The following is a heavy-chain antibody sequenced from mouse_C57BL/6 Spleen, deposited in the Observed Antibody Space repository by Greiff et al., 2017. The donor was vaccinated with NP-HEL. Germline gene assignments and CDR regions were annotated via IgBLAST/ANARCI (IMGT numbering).Heavy chain of an antibody. CDR1: GFSFNTYA. D-gene: IGHD4-1*01. J-gene: IGHJ2*01. V-gene: IGHV10-1*01. CDR2: IRSKSNNYAT. Sequence: EVHLVESGGGLVQPKGSLKLSCAASGFSFNTYAMNWVRQAPGKGLEWVARIRSKSNNYATYYADSVKDRFTISRDDSESMLYLQMNNLKTEDTAMYYCVRSANWDYFDYWGQGTTLTVSS. CDR3: VRSANWDYFDY.